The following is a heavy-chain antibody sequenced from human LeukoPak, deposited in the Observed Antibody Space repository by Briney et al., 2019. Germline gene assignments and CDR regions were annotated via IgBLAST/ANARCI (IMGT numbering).Heavy chain of an antibody. CDR1: GFTVSSNY. D-gene: IGHD1-1*01. CDR3: ARVRRHNGDY. J-gene: IGHJ4*02. CDR2: ISSSGSTI. V-gene: IGHV3-11*04. Sequence: GGSLRLSCAASGFTVSSNYMSWVRQAPGKGLEWVSYISSSGSTIYYADSVKGRFTISRDNAKNSLYLQMNSLRAEDTAVYYCARVRRHNGDYWGQGTLVTVSS.